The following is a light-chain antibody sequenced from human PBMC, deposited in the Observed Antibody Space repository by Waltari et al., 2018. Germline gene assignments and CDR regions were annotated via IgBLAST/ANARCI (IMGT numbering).Light chain of an antibody. Sequence: SYVLTQPPSLSVAPGKTARITCGGNDIGSKSVHWYQQRPGQAPVLVVYDESGRPSGIPVRFSGSNSGNAVTLPIIGVEAGDEADYYCQGWDSTSDHRVFGGGTKLTVL. J-gene: IGLJ3*02. CDR2: DES. CDR3: QGWDSTSDHRV. CDR1: DIGSKS. V-gene: IGLV3-21*01.